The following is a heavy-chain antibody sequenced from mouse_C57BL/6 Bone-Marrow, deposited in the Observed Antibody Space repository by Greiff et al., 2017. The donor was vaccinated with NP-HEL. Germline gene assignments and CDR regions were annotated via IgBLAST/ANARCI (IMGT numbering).Heavy chain of an antibody. CDR2: INPNNGGT. CDR3: ARSSDGYLYYFDY. J-gene: IGHJ2*01. Sequence: VQLKQSGPELVKPGASVKMSCKASGYTFTDYNMHWVKQSHGKSLEWIGYINPNNGGTSYNQKFKGKATLTVNKSSSTAYMELRSLTSEDSAVYYCARSSDGYLYYFDYWGQGTTLTVSS. D-gene: IGHD2-3*01. CDR1: GYTFTDYN. V-gene: IGHV1-22*01.